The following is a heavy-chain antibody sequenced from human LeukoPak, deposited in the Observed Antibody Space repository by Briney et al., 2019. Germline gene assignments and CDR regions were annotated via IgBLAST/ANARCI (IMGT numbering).Heavy chain of an antibody. V-gene: IGHV4-34*01. CDR3: ASGRGGPDAFDI. Sequence: PSETLSLTCAVYGGSFSGYYWSWIRQPPGKGLEWIGEINHSGSTNYNPSLKSRVTISVDTSKNQFSLKLSSVTAADTAVYYCASGRGGPDAFDIWGQGTMVTVSS. CDR1: GGSFSGYY. CDR2: INHSGST. J-gene: IGHJ3*02. D-gene: IGHD3-16*01.